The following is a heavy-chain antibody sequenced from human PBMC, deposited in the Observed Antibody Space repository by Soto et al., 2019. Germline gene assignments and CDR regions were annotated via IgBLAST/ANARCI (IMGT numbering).Heavy chain of an antibody. J-gene: IGHJ3*02. CDR2: INAGNGIT. Sequence: QVQLVQSGAEVKKPGASVKVSCRASGYTFTRYALHWVRQAPGQRLEWMGWINAGNGITPYSQNFQGRVTITRDKTASTAYMELSSLTSEDTAVYYCARGGQLLSVAFDIWGQGTMVTVSS. V-gene: IGHV1-3*01. D-gene: IGHD2-2*01. CDR3: ARGGQLLSVAFDI. CDR1: GYTFTRYA.